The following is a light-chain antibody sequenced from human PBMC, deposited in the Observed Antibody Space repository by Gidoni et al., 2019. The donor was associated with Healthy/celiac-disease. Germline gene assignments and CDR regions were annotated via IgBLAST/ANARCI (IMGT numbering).Light chain of an antibody. CDR2: GAS. J-gene: IGKJ3*01. CDR1: QSVTSSQ. CDR3: HQYGSSPFT. Sequence: VLTQSPGTLSLSPGESATLSCRASQSVTSSQLAWYQQKPGQSPRFLIYGASARAPDTPDRFSGSGSGRDFTLTISRLEPEDFGVYYCHQYGSSPFTFGPGTKLDIK. V-gene: IGKV3-20*01.